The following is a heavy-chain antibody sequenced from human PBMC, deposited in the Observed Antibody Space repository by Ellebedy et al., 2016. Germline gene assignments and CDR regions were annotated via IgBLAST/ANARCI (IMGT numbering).Heavy chain of an antibody. CDR3: AKDRDIVVLVAALFDY. CDR1: GFTFSSYA. D-gene: IGHD2-15*01. CDR2: ISGSGGST. J-gene: IGHJ4*02. Sequence: GGSLRLSCAASGFTFSSYAMSWVRQAPGKGLEWVSAISGSGGSTYYADSVKGRFTISRDNSKNTLYLQMNSLRAEDTAVYYCAKDRDIVVLVAALFDYWGQGTLVTVSS. V-gene: IGHV3-23*01.